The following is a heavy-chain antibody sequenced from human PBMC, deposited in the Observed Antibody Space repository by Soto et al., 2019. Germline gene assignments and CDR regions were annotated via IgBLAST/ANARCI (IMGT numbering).Heavy chain of an antibody. V-gene: IGHV3-64*01. CDR1: GFTFSSYA. J-gene: IGHJ4*02. Sequence: EVQLVESGGGLVQPGGSLRLSCAASGFTFSSYAMRWVRQAPGKGLEYVSAIVSSGGSTYYANSVKGRFTISRDNSKNPLYLQIGSLRAEDLAVYYCARGAERFGHWGQGTLVTVSS. CDR3: ARGAERFGH. CDR2: IVSSGGST.